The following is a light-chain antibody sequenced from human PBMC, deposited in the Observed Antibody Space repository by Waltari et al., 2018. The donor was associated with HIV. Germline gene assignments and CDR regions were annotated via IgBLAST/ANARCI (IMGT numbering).Light chain of an antibody. J-gene: IGLJ2*01. CDR3: TSYTGTDTYVI. V-gene: IGLV2-8*01. CDR1: ASDIGSYSY. Sequence: QSVLTQPPSASGSLGQSVTISCTGAASDIGSYSYVSWYQQHSDKAPKLLIFEVNKRPSGVPDRFSGSKSGNTASLTVSGLQAEDEAYYYCTSYTGTDTYVIFGGGTEVTVL. CDR2: EVN.